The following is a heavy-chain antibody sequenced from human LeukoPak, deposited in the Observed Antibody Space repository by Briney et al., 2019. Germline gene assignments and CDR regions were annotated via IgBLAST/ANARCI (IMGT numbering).Heavy chain of an antibody. J-gene: IGHJ6*03. V-gene: IGHV3-23*01. CDR1: GFTFSSYA. CDR3: AKEGYSYGWDYYYYYMDV. CDR2: ISGSGGST. Sequence: SGGSLRLSCAASGFTFSSYAMSWVRQAPGKGLEWVSAISGSGGSTYYADSVKGRFTISRDNSKNTLYLQMNSLRAEDTAVYYCAKEGYSYGWDYYYYYMDVWGKGTTVTVSS. D-gene: IGHD5-18*01.